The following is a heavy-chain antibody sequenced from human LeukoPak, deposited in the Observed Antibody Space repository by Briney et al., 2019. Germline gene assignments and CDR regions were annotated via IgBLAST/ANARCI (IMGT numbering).Heavy chain of an antibody. CDR2: INHSGST. J-gene: IGHJ5*02. Sequence: SETLSLTCAVYGGSFSGYYWSWIRQPPGKGLEWIGEINHSGSTNYNPSLKSRVTISVDTSKNQFSLKLSSVTAADTAVYYCASRGYRSSTSCYGNWFDPWGQGTLVTVSS. D-gene: IGHD2-2*01. CDR1: GGSFSGYY. V-gene: IGHV4-34*01. CDR3: ASRGYRSSTSCYGNWFDP.